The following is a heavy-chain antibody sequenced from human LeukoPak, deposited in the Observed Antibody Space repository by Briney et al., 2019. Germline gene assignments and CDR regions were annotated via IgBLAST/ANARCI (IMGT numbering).Heavy chain of an antibody. CDR1: GGTFSSYA. J-gene: IGHJ4*02. CDR3: ARGVYYYDSSGDPPDY. Sequence: ASVKVSCKASGGTFSSYAISWVRQAPGQGLEWMGGIIPIFGTANYAQKFQGRVTTTADESTSTAYMELSSLRSEDTAVYYCARGVYYYDSSGDPPDYWGQGTLVTVSS. D-gene: IGHD3-22*01. CDR2: IIPIFGTA. V-gene: IGHV1-69*01.